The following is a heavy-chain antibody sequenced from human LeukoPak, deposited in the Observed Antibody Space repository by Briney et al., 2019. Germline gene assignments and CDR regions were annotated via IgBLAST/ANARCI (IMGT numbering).Heavy chain of an antibody. V-gene: IGHV3-33*01. D-gene: IGHD1-14*01. CDR2: IAYDGSRA. J-gene: IGHJ4*02. Sequence: GGSLRLSCAGSGFTFGGYGMHWFRQTPGKGLEWVAVIAYDGSRAFYADSVKARFTFSRDNSKNTMSVQMDDLRAEDTAVYYCTRYNNDHFDYCGQGTLVTVSS. CDR3: TRYNNDHFDY. CDR1: GFTFGGYG.